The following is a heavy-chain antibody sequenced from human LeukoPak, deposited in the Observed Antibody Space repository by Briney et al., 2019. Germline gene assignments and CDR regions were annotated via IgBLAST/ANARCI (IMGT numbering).Heavy chain of an antibody. Sequence: SETLSLTCTVSGGSISSYYWSWIRQPQGKGLEWIGYIYYSGSTNYNPSLKSRVTISVDTSKNQFSLKLSSLTAADTAVYYCARGTYGSSWQLEHFDYWGQGTLVTVSS. D-gene: IGHD6-13*01. V-gene: IGHV4-59*01. CDR3: ARGTYGSSWQLEHFDY. CDR2: IYYSGST. J-gene: IGHJ4*02. CDR1: GGSISSYY.